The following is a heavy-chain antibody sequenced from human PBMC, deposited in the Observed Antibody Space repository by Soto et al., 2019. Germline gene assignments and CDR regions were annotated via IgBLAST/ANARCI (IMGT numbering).Heavy chain of an antibody. CDR1: GGSIISSNYY. J-gene: IGHJ6*02. V-gene: IGHV4-39*01. Sequence: SETLSLTCTVSGGSIISSNYYLGWIRQPPGKGLEWIGRIFYSGRTYYNPSLKTRVTISVDTSRNQFSLKLSSVTAADTAVYYCSRGNNGPRPGYYDMGGLGQGNTGTVAS. CDR2: IFYSGRT. CDR3: SRGNNGPRPGYYDMGG. D-gene: IGHD2-8*01.